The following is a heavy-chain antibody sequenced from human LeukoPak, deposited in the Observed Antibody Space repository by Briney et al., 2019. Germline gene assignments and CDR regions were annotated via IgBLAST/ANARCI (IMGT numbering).Heavy chain of an antibody. CDR1: GGTFSSYA. CDR3: ARDWHGGYDILYDNGAARMDV. CDR2: IIPILGIA. V-gene: IGHV1-69*04. D-gene: IGHD3-9*01. J-gene: IGHJ6*02. Sequence: SVKVSCKASGGTFSSYAISWVRQAPGQGLEWMGRIIPILGIASYAQKFQGRVTITADKSTSTAYMELSSLRSEDTAVYYCARDWHGGYDILYDNGAARMDVWGQGTTVTVSS.